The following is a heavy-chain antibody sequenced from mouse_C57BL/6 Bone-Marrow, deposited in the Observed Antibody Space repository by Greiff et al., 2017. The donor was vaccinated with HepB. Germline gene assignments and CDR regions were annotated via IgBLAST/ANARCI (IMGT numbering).Heavy chain of an antibody. CDR1: GYTFTSYW. Sequence: QVQLKQPGAELVKPGASVKLSCKASGYTFTSYWMQWVKQRPGQGLEWIGEIDPSDSYTNYNQKFKGKATLTVDTSSSTAYMQLSSLTSEDSAVYYCASLWIYDGYYYYAMDYWGQGTSVTVSS. CDR3: ASLWIYDGYYYYAMDY. D-gene: IGHD2-3*01. J-gene: IGHJ4*01. V-gene: IGHV1-50*01. CDR2: IDPSDSYT.